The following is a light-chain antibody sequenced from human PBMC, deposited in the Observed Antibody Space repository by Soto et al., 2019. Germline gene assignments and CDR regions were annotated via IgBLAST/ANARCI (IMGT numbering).Light chain of an antibody. J-gene: IGKJ4*01. CDR2: AAS. CDR1: QGISND. CDR3: LQHNSYPLT. V-gene: IGKV1-17*01. Sequence: DIQMTQAPSSLSASVGDRVTITCRASQGISNDLGWYQRKPGKAPKRLIYAASSLQSGVPSRFSGSGSGTEVTLTISRLQPDDFATYACLQHNSYPLTFGGGTKVDIK.